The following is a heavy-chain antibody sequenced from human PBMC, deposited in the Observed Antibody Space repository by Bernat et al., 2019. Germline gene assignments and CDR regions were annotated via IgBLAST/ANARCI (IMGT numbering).Heavy chain of an antibody. Sequence: QVQLVESGGGVVQPGRSLRLSCAASGFTFSSYAMHWVRQAPRKGLEWVAVISYDGRNEYYADSVKGRFTISRDNSKNTLFLQMNSLRAEDTAVYFCARSGGSSDDYWGQGTLVTVSS. D-gene: IGHD6-6*01. J-gene: IGHJ4*02. V-gene: IGHV3-30-3*01. CDR2: ISYDGRNE. CDR3: ARSGGSSDDY. CDR1: GFTFSSYA.